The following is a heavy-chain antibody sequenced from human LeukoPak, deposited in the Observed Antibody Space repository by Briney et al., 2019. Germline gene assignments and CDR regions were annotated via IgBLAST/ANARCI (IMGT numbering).Heavy chain of an antibody. J-gene: IGHJ4*02. CDR2: INAGNGNT. CDR1: GYTFTSYA. Sequence: GASVKVSCKASGYTFTSYAMHWVRQAPGQRLEWMGWINAGNGNTKYLQKFQGRVTITRDTSASTAYMELSSLRSEDTAVYYCARGSFDYWGQGTLVTVSS. CDR3: ARGSFDY. V-gene: IGHV1-3*01.